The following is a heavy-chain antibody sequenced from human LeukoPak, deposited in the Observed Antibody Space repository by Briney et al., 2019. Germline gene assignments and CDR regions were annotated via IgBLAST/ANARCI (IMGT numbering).Heavy chain of an antibody. V-gene: IGHV1-69*13. D-gene: IGHD6-6*01. Sequence: SVKVSCKASGGTFSSYAISWVRQAPGQGLEWMGGIIPIFGTANYAQKFQGRVTITADESTSTAYMELSSLRSEDTAAYYCARAPLYSSSSNRWFDYWGQGTLVTVSS. CDR2: IIPIFGTA. CDR1: GGTFSSYA. CDR3: ARAPLYSSSSNRWFDY. J-gene: IGHJ4*02.